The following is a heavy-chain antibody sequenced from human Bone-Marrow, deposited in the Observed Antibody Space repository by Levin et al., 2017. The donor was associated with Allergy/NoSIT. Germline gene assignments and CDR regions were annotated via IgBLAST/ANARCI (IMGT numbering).Heavy chain of an antibody. CDR2: ISAYNGNT. J-gene: IGHJ5*02. CDR3: ASVGGTLKFDSNYDEQDNWFDP. Sequence: ASVKVSCKASGYTFTSYGISWVRQAPGQGLEWMGWISAYNGNTNYAQKLQGRVTMTTDTSTSTAYMELRSLRSDDTAVYYCASVGGTLKFDSNYDEQDNWFDPWGQGTLVTVSS. CDR1: GYTFTSYG. D-gene: IGHD4-11*01. V-gene: IGHV1-18*01.